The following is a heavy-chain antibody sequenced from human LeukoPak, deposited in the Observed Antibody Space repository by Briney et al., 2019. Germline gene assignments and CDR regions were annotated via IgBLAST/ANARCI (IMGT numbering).Heavy chain of an antibody. CDR2: ISGDGSTR. Sequence: PGGSLRLSCAASGCTFSNYEMNWVRQAPGKGLEWVSYISGDGSTRSYADSVRGRFTISRDNAKNSLSLQMNSLRAEDTAVYYCALSREAAGTVFDDWGQGTLVTVSS. CDR3: ALSREAAGTVFDD. CDR1: GCTFSNYE. D-gene: IGHD6-13*01. V-gene: IGHV3-48*03. J-gene: IGHJ4*02.